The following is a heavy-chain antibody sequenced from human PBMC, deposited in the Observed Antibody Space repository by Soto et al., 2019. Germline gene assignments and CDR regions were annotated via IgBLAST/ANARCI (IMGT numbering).Heavy chain of an antibody. Sequence: SVKVSCKASGGTFSSYAISWVRQAPGQGLEWMGGIIPIFGTANYAQKFQGRVTITADESTSTAYMELSSLRSEDTAVYYCANGGSSWRYFDYWGQGTLVTVSS. CDR2: IIPIFGTA. CDR1: GGTFSSYA. CDR3: ANGGSSWRYFDY. V-gene: IGHV1-69*13. D-gene: IGHD6-13*01. J-gene: IGHJ4*02.